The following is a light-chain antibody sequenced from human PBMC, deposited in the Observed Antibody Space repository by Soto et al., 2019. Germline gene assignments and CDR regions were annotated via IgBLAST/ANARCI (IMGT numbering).Light chain of an antibody. V-gene: IGLV1-51*01. J-gene: IGLJ1*01. CDR3: GSWDSSLSDYV. CDR1: SSNIGGNS. CDR2: DDD. Sequence: QSVQTQPPSVSAAPGQMVTISCSGSSSNIGGNSVSWYQQLPGTAPKLLIYDDDKRPSGIPDRFSGSKSGTSATLGITGFQTGDEADYYCGSWDSSLSDYVFGTGTKVTVL.